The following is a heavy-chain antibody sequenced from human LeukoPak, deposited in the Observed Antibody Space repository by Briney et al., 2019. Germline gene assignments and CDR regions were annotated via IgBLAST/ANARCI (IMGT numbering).Heavy chain of an antibody. D-gene: IGHD2-2*01. CDR1: GYTFTGYY. Sequence: GASVKVSCKASGYTFTGYYMHWVRQAPGQGLEWMGWINPNCGGTNYAQKFQGRVTMTRDTSISTAHMELSRLRSDDTAVYYCARDGPAPTGPVYYYYGMDVWGQGTTVTVSS. CDR2: INPNCGGT. J-gene: IGHJ6*02. CDR3: ARDGPAPTGPVYYYYGMDV. V-gene: IGHV1-2*02.